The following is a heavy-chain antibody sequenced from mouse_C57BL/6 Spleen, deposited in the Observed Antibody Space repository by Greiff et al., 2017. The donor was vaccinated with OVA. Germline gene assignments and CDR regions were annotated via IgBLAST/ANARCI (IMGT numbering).Heavy chain of an antibody. CDR3: ARGDSSGPSFAY. CDR2: IYPGDGDT. V-gene: IGHV1-82*01. CDR1: GYAFSSSW. D-gene: IGHD3-2*02. J-gene: IGHJ3*01. Sequence: VKLVESGPELVKPGASVKISCKASGYAFSSSWMNWVKQRPGKGLEWIGRIYPGDGDTNYNGKFKGKATLTADKSSSTAYMQLSSLTSEDSAVYFCARGDSSGPSFAYWGQGTLVTVSA.